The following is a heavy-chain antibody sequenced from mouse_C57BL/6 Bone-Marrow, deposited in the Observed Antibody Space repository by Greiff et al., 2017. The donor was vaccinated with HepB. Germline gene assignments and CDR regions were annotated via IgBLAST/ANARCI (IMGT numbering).Heavy chain of an antibody. CDR1: GYSFTGYF. CDR3: ARSGYGISWYYFDY. V-gene: IGHV1-20*01. D-gene: IGHD1-1*01. Sequence: EVQLQQSGPELVKPGDSVKISCKASGYSFTGYFMNWVMQSHGKSLEWIGRINPYNGDTFYNQKFKGKATLTVDKSSSTAHMELRSLTSEDSAVYYCARSGYGISWYYFDYWGQGTTLTVSA. CDR2: INPYNGDT. J-gene: IGHJ2*01.